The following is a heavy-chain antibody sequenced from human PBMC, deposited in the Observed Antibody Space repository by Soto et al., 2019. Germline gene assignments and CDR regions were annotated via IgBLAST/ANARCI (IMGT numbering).Heavy chain of an antibody. D-gene: IGHD6-13*01. CDR1: GFTFSSHA. J-gene: IGHJ4*02. Sequence: EVQLLESGGGLVQPGGSLRLSCTASGFTFSSHAMTWVRQAPGKGLEWVSGLSGSGGSIYYADSVKGRFTISRDNSMNTLDLQMKTVRAEDTAVYYCAKVSSSWYAGFFDLWGQGTPVTVSS. CDR2: LSGSGGSI. V-gene: IGHV3-23*01. CDR3: AKVSSSWYAGFFDL.